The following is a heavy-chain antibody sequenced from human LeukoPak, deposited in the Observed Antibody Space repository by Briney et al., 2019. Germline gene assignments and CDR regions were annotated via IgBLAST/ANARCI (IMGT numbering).Heavy chain of an antibody. V-gene: IGHV3-53*01. J-gene: IGHJ6*03. CDR1: GLTVSKNY. CDR3: ARDRRPAGHMDV. Sequence: GGSLRLSCAASGLTVSKNYMSWVRQAPGKGLESVSVIYSGGSTYYADSVRGRFAISRDNSKNTLYLQMDSLRAEDTAVYYCARDRRPAGHMDVWGKGTTVTVSS. D-gene: IGHD6-6*01. CDR2: IYSGGST.